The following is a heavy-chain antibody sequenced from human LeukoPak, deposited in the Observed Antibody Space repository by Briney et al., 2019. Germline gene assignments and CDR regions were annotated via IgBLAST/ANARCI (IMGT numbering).Heavy chain of an antibody. CDR3: ARGSPLWFGELLSWWFDP. D-gene: IGHD3-10*01. CDR2: IYTSGST. V-gene: IGHV4-61*02. J-gene: IGHJ5*02. CDR1: GGSISSGSYY. Sequence: SQTLSLTCTVSGGSISSGSYYWSWIRQPAGKGLEWIGRIYTSGSTNYNPSLKSRVTISVDTPKNQFSLKLSSVTAADTAVYYCARGSPLWFGELLSWWFDPWGQGTLVTVSS.